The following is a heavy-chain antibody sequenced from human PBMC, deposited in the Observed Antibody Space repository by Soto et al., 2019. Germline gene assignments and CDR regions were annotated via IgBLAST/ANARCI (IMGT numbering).Heavy chain of an antibody. CDR2: ISAYNGNT. Sequence: GASVKVSCKASGYTFTSYGISWVRQAPGQGLEWMGWISAYNGNTNYAQKLQGRVTTTTDTSTSTAYMELRSLRSDDTAVYYCARTHYDFWSGYWYYFDYWDQGTLVTVSS. D-gene: IGHD3-3*01. J-gene: IGHJ4*02. CDR3: ARTHYDFWSGYWYYFDY. CDR1: GYTFTSYG. V-gene: IGHV1-18*01.